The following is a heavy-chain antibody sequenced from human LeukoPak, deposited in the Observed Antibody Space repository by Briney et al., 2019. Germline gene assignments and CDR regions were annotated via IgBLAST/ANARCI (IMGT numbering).Heavy chain of an antibody. CDR3: ARPGSSGWY. CDR1: DDSISSTNYY. Sequence: SETLSLTCSVSDDSISSTNYYWGWIRQPPGKGLEWIGNIYYSGSASYNPSLKSRVTMSVDTSKKQFSLKLSSVTAADTAVYYCARPGSSGWYWGQGTLVTVSS. D-gene: IGHD6-19*01. V-gene: IGHV4-39*01. CDR2: IYYSGSA. J-gene: IGHJ4*02.